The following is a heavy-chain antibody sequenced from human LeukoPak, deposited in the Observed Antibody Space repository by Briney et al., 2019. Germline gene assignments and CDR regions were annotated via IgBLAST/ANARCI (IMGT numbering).Heavy chain of an antibody. CDR1: GGSISSSDYY. CDR2: IYYSGST. J-gene: IGHJ5*02. CDR3: ARGYCSGGSCYGGDWFDP. Sequence: SQTLSLTCTVSGGSISSSDYYWSWIRQPPGKGLEWIGYIYYSGSTYYNPSLKSRVTISVDTSKNQFSLKLSSVTAADTAVYYCARGYCSGGSCYGGDWFDPWGQGTLVTVSS. D-gene: IGHD2-15*01. V-gene: IGHV4-30-4*01.